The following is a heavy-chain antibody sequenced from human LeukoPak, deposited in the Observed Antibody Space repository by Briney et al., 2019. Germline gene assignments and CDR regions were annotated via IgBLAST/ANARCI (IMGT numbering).Heavy chain of an antibody. V-gene: IGHV1-46*01. Sequence: ASVTVSCKASGYXFTSYYIHWVRQAPGQGLEWMGFIRPSGDSTTYAQKLQGRVTMTTDTSTSTVYMELSSLRSEDTAVYYCARDRGGTGYPLGDYWGQGTLVTVSS. D-gene: IGHD3-9*01. CDR3: ARDRGGTGYPLGDY. CDR2: IRPSGDST. J-gene: IGHJ4*02. CDR1: GYXFTSYY.